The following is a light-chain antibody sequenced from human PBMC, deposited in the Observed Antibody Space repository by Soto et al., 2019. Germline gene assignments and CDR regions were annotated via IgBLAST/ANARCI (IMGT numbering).Light chain of an antibody. CDR1: SGHNDYI. CDR2: LEGSGNY. J-gene: IGLJ7*01. Sequence: QLVLTQSSSASASLGSSVKLTCTLSSGHNDYIITWHQQQPGKAPRYLMKLEGSGNYNKGSGVPDRFSGSSFGADRYLTISNRHFEDEADYYCETWDSNSAVFGGGTQLTVL. V-gene: IGLV4-60*02. CDR3: ETWDSNSAV.